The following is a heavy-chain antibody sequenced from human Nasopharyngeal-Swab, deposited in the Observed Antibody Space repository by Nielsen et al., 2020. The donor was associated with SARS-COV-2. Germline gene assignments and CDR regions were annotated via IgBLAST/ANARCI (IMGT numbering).Heavy chain of an antibody. V-gene: IGHV5-51*01. Sequence: GESLKISCKGSGYSFTSYWIAWVRQMPGKGLEGMGIIYPRDSDTRYSPSFPGQVTISADKSISTAYLQWSSLKASDTAMYYCVRPEGVATSFKYYFQYGMDVWGQGTMVTVPS. D-gene: IGHD5-12*01. CDR1: GYSFTSYW. CDR3: VRPEGVATSFKYYFQYGMDV. J-gene: IGHJ6*02. CDR2: IYPRDSDT.